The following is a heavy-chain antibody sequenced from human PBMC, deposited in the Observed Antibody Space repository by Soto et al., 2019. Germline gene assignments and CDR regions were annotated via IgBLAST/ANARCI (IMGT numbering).Heavy chain of an antibody. CDR3: ARSSGWYRTFDY. CDR1: GFTFSSYD. Sequence: EVQLVESGGGLVQPGGSLRLSCAASGFTFSSYDMHWVRQATGKGLEWVSAIGTAGDTSYPGSVKGRFTISRENAKNSLYLQMNSLRAGDTAVYYCARSSGWYRTFDYWGQGTLVTVSS. V-gene: IGHV3-13*04. D-gene: IGHD6-19*01. CDR2: IGTAGDT. J-gene: IGHJ4*02.